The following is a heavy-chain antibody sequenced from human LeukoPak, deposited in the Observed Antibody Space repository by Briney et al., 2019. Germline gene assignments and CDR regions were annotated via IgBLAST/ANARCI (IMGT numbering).Heavy chain of an antibody. CDR2: ISSSGSTI. D-gene: IGHD3-3*02. J-gene: IGHJ4*02. Sequence: GGSLRLSCAASGFTFSDYYMSWIRQAPGKGLEWVSYISSSGSTIYYADSVKGRFTISRDNAKNSLYLQLNNLTAEDTAVYYCVRDLAFFRSSSTLEDYWGQGTLVTVSS. CDR3: VRDLAFFRSSSTLEDY. CDR1: GFTFSDYY. V-gene: IGHV3-11*04.